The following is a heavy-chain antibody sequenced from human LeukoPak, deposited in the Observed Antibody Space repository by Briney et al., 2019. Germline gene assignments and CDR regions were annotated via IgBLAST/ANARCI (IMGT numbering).Heavy chain of an antibody. J-gene: IGHJ6*03. CDR2: IIPIFGTA. CDR3: ARERRTGTTGYYYMDV. V-gene: IGHV1-69*13. D-gene: IGHD1-7*01. Sequence: SVKVSCKASGGTFSSYAISWVRQAPGQGLEWMGGIIPIFGTANYAQKFQGRVTITADESTSTAYMELSSLRSEDTAVYYCARERRTGTTGYYYMDVWGKGTTVTVSS. CDR1: GGTFSSYA.